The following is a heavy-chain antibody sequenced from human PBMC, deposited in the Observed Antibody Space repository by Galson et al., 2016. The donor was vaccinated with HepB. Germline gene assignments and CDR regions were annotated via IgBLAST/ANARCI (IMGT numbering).Heavy chain of an antibody. CDR2: IYSYGDT. Sequence: SLRLSCAASGLTFTRDNMNWIRQAPGKGLEWVSFIYSYGDTYYAASVKGRFTISRDNSKNTLSLQMNSLRAEDTAVYYCARDPDGDGYSFLEDWGQGTLVTVSS. CDR1: GLTFTRDN. D-gene: IGHD5-18*01. V-gene: IGHV3-66*01. J-gene: IGHJ4*02. CDR3: ARDPDGDGYSFLED.